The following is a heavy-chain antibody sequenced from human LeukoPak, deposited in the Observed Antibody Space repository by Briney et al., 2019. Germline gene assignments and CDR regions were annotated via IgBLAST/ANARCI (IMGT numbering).Heavy chain of an antibody. D-gene: IGHD3-16*01. CDR1: GFTFSTYA. CDR3: AKERAVYTNPYYFDY. J-gene: IGHJ4*02. CDR2: ISCSGANT. V-gene: IGHV3-23*01. Sequence: GGALRLSCAASGFTFSTYAMRWVRRAPGKGGEWVSTISCSGANTYYTDSVRGRFTISRDNSKNTLYLHMNSLRAEDTAVYYCAKERAVYTNPYYFDYWGQGTLVTVSS.